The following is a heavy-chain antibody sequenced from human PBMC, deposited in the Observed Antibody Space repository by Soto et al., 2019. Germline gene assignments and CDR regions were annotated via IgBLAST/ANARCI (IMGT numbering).Heavy chain of an antibody. D-gene: IGHD3-9*01. V-gene: IGHV1-18*01. Sequence: ASVKVSCKASGYTFTSYGISWVRQAPGQGLEWMGWISAYNGNTNYAQKLQGRVTMTTDTSTSTAYMELRSLRSDDTAVYYCARDQGDYDILTGYYRLWGQGTLVTVSS. CDR2: ISAYNGNT. CDR1: GYTFTSYG. CDR3: ARDQGDYDILTGYYRL. J-gene: IGHJ4*02.